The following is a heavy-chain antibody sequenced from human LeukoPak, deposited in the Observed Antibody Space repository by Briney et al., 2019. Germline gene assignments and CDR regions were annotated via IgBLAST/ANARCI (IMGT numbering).Heavy chain of an antibody. J-gene: IGHJ4*02. D-gene: IGHD6-13*01. V-gene: IGHV4-59*01. Sequence: SETLSLTCTVSGGSISSYYWSWIRQPPGKGLEWTGYIYYSGSTNYNPSLKSRVTISVDTSKNQFSLKLSSVTAADTAVYYCARGSSSSWYGYWGQGTLVTVSS. CDR3: ARGSSSSWYGY. CDR1: GGSISSYY. CDR2: IYYSGST.